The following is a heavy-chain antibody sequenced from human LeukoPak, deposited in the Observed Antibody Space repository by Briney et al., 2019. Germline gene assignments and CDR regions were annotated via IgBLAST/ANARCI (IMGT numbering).Heavy chain of an antibody. CDR1: GFTFSAYA. D-gene: IGHD6-13*01. V-gene: IGHV3-64D*09. J-gene: IGHJ4*02. CDR2: ISSNGGSS. CDR3: ARYTEDSSWNLLVDY. Sequence: PGGSLRLSCSASGFTFSAYAMYWVRQAPGKGLEYVSGISSNGGSSFYADSVKGRFTISRDNSKNTLYLQMSSLRAEDTAVYYCARYTEDSSWNLLVDYWGQGTLVTVSS.